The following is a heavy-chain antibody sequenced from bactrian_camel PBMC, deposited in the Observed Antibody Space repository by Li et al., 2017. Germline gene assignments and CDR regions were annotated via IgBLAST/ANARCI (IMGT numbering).Heavy chain of an antibody. CDR2: IYTSDGTT. J-gene: IGHJ4*01. V-gene: IGHV3S68*01. CDR1: GYVHSTSC. CDR3: AATGVDSAYCTDAYWYNY. Sequence: QVQLVESGGGSVQAGGSLRLSCLASGYVHSTSCMAWLRQAPGKEREWVANIYTSDGTTNYADSAKGRFTMSKDNVGSTMYLQMEDLKPEDTAMYYCAATGVDSAYCTDAYWYNYVGRGTQVTV. D-gene: IGHD1*01.